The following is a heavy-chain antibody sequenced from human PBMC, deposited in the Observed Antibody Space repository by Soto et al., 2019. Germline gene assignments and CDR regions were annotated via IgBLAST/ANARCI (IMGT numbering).Heavy chain of an antibody. D-gene: IGHD6-19*01. V-gene: IGHV1-3*01. CDR2: INAGNGNT. CDR1: GYTFTSYA. CDR3: ARAEGSGWYTGGYYYYGMDV. Sequence: GASVKVSCKASGYTFTSYAMHWVRQAPGQRLEWMGWINAGNGNTKYSQKFQGRVTITRDTSASTAYMELSSLRSEDTAVYYCARAEGSGWYTGGYYYYGMDVWGQGTTVTVSS. J-gene: IGHJ6*02.